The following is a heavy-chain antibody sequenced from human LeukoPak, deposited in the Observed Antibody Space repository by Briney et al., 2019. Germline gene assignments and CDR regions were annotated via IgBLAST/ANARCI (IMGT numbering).Heavy chain of an antibody. CDR3: ARHFTYCYDSSGYPRDAFDI. CDR2: IYYSGST. D-gene: IGHD3-22*01. V-gene: IGHV4-59*08. Sequence: SETLSLTCTVSGGSISPYYWSWIRQSPGKGLVWIGYIYYSGSTNYNPSLKSRVTISVDMSKNQFSLKLSSVTAADTALYYCARHFTYCYDSSGYPRDAFDIWGQGTMVTVSS. CDR1: GGSISPYY. J-gene: IGHJ3*02.